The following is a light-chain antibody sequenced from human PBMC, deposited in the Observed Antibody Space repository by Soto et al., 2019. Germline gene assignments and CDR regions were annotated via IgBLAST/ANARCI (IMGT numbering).Light chain of an antibody. Sequence: QSVLTQPPSASGTSGQRVTISCSGSSSNIGSNYVYWYQQLPGTAPKLLIYRNNQRPSGVPDRFSGSKSGNSASLAISGLRSEDEADYYCAAWDDSLSGLYVVFGGGTKLTVL. J-gene: IGLJ2*01. V-gene: IGLV1-47*01. CDR1: SSNIGSNY. CDR3: AAWDDSLSGLYVV. CDR2: RNN.